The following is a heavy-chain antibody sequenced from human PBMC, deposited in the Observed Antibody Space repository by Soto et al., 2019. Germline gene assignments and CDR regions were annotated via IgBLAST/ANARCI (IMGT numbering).Heavy chain of an antibody. CDR2: ISWNSGRF. CDR1: GFTFDDYA. CDR3: AKGVLYYDIVTGAYDC. J-gene: IGHJ4*02. V-gene: IGHV3-9*01. D-gene: IGHD3-9*01. Sequence: EVQLVESGGGVVQPGRSLRLSCAASGFTFDDYAMHWVRQAPGKGLEWVSSISWNSGRFSYADSVKGRFTISRDSAKNSLYLQMNSLRAEDTALYYCAKGVLYYDIVTGAYDCWGQGTLVTVSS.